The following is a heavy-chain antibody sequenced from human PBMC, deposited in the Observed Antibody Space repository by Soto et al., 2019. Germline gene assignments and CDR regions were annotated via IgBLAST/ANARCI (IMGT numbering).Heavy chain of an antibody. Sequence: ASVKVSCKASGYTFTSYSVHWVRQAPGQRLEWMGWINADNGNTKYAQKFQERVTITRDMSTSTAYMELSSLRSEDTAVYYCAGGTIVGATTFGVFEYWGQGTLVTVSS. CDR2: INADNGNT. D-gene: IGHD1-26*01. J-gene: IGHJ4*02. V-gene: IGHV1-3*01. CDR3: AGGTIVGATTFGVFEY. CDR1: GYTFTSYS.